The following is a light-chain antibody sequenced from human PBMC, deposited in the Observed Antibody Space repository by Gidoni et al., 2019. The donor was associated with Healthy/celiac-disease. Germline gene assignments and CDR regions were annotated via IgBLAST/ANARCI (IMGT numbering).Light chain of an antibody. V-gene: IGLV2-23*01. CDR2: EGS. J-gene: IGLJ2*01. CDR1: SSDVGSYNL. Sequence: QSALTQPASVSGSPVQSITISCTGTSSDVGSYNLVSWYQQPPGKAPKLMIYEGSKRPSGVSNRFSGSKSGNTASLTISGLQAEDEADYYCCSYAGSSTSFGGGTKLTVL. CDR3: CSYAGSSTS.